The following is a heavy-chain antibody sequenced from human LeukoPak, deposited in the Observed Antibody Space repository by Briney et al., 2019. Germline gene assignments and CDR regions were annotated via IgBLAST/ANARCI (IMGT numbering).Heavy chain of an antibody. J-gene: IGHJ4*02. CDR2: INPGGGST. CDR3: ARPGYSSGWYIY. V-gene: IGHV1-46*01. D-gene: IGHD6-19*01. CDR1: GYTFTSYY. Sequence: GASVKASCKASGYTFTSYYMHWVRQAPGQGLEWMGIINPGGGSTSYSQKFQGRVTMTRDTSTSTVYMELSSLRSEDTAVYYCARPGYSSGWYIYWGQGTLVTVSS.